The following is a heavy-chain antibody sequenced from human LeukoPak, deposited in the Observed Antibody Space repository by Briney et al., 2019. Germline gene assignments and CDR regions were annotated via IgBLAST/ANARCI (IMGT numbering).Heavy chain of an antibody. CDR2: IYWHDDK. CDR3: AYLHSDDYTFASRPEYFQH. CDR1: GFARSTSGVG. J-gene: IGHJ1*01. D-gene: IGHD4-11*01. Sequence: SGPTRLKPTQILTLTCTFTGFARSTSGVGVGWIRQPPVKALDSLALIYWHDDKRYSPSLKSRPTLTKDTSQNQVVLTMNNMHPVDTATYYCAYLHSDDYTFASRPEYFQHWGQGTLVTVSS. V-gene: IGHV2-5*01.